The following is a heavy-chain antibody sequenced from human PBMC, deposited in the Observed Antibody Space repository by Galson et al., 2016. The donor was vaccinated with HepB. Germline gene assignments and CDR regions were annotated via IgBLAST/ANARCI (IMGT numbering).Heavy chain of an antibody. V-gene: IGHV3-33*08. CDR1: GFTFSSYS. D-gene: IGHD6-19*01. Sequence: SLRLSCAASGFTFSSYSMNWVRQAPGKGLEWVAGIWYDGSNKYYADSVKGRFTISRDNSKNMLYLQMNSLRAEDTAVYYCAREDPNVAVAALDYWGQGTLVTVSS. J-gene: IGHJ4*02. CDR2: IWYDGSNK. CDR3: AREDPNVAVAALDY.